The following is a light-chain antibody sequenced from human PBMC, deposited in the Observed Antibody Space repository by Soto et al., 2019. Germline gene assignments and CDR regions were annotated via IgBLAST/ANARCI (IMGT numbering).Light chain of an antibody. CDR1: QSVRSTF. J-gene: IGKJ5*01. Sequence: EIVLTQSPGTLSVSPGEKATPSSRTGQSVRSTFLAWYQQKPGQAPRLLIYAASSRATGIPDRFSGSGSGTDFSLTISRLEPEDFAVYYCQQYDNWPPITFGQGTRLEIK. CDR3: QQYDNWPPIT. CDR2: AAS. V-gene: IGKV3-20*01.